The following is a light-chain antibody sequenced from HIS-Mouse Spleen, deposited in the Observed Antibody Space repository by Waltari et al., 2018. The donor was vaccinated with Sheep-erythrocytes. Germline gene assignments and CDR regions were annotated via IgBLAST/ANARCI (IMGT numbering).Light chain of an antibody. Sequence: SYELTQPPSVSVSPGQTASITCSGDKLGDKYACWYQQKPGQSPVLVIYQDSKRPSGSPGRFSGSNPGNTATLTISGTQAMDEADYYCQAWDSSTVVFGGGTKLTVL. V-gene: IGLV3-1*01. CDR2: QDS. CDR1: KLGDKY. CDR3: QAWDSSTVV. J-gene: IGLJ2*01.